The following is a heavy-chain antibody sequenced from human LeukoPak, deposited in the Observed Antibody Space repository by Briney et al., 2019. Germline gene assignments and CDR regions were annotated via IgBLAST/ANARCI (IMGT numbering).Heavy chain of an antibody. CDR2: ISAYNGNT. J-gene: IGHJ6*02. CDR1: GYTFTSYG. D-gene: IGHD6-6*01. Sequence: ASVKVSCKAFGYTFTSYGISWVRQAPGQGLEWMGWISAYNGNTNYAQRLQGRVTMTTDTSTSTAYMELRSLRSDDTAVYYCARRDSSSSYYYYGMDVWGQGTTVTVSS. V-gene: IGHV1-18*04. CDR3: ARRDSSSSYYYYGMDV.